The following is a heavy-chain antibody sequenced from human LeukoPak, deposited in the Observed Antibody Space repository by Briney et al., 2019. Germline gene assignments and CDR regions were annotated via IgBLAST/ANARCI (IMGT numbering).Heavy chain of an antibody. CDR3: ARAYGDYGEDY. D-gene: IGHD4-17*01. CDR1: GFTFSSYG. CDR2: MWYDGSNK. J-gene: IGHJ4*02. Sequence: PGGSLRLSCAASGFTFSSYGMHWVRQAPGQGLEWVAVMWYDGSNKYYADSVKGRFTISRDNSKNTLYLQMNSLRAEDTAVYYCARAYGDYGEDYWGQGTLVTVSS. V-gene: IGHV3-33*01.